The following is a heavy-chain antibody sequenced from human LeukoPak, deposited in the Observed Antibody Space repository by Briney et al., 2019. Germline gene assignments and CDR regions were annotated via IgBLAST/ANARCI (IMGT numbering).Heavy chain of an antibody. CDR2: IYYSGST. CDR3: ARAKRGYSYGSFDP. Sequence: SETLSLTCTVPGDSISGYYWSWLRQPPGKGLEWIVYIYYSGSTDYNPSRRGRVTISVDTSENQFSLNLSAVTAADTAVYYCARAKRGYSYGSFDPWGQGTLVTVSS. CDR1: GDSISGYY. V-gene: IGHV4-59*01. D-gene: IGHD5-18*01. J-gene: IGHJ5*02.